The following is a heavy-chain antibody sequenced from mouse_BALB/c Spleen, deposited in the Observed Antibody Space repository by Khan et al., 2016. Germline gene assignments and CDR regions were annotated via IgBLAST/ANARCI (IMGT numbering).Heavy chain of an antibody. Sequence: VQLQQSGAELVRPGALVKLSCKASGFNIKDYYMHWVKQRPEQGLEWIGWIDPENGNTIYDPKFQGKASITADTSSNTAYLQLSSLTSEDTAVYYCARLRGNSWFAYWGQGTLVTVSA. CDR2: IDPENGNT. CDR1: GFNIKDYY. V-gene: IGHV14-1*02. CDR3: ARLRGNSWFAY. J-gene: IGHJ3*01. D-gene: IGHD2-1*01.